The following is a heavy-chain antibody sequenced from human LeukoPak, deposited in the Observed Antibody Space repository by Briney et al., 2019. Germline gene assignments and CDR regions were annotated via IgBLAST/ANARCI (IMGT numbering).Heavy chain of an antibody. Sequence: SQTLSLTCAISGDSVSSNSVTWNWIKQSPSRGLEWLGRTYYRSTWYNDYAVSVRGRITVNPDTSKHQFSLHLNSVTPEDTAVYYCARRLTQYDCFDPWGQGILVTVSS. CDR3: ARRLTQYDCFDP. V-gene: IGHV6-1*01. D-gene: IGHD2-2*01. CDR2: TYYRSTWYN. CDR1: GDSVSSNSVT. J-gene: IGHJ5*02.